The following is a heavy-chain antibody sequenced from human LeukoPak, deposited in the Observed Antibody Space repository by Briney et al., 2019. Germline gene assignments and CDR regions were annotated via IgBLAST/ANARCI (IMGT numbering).Heavy chain of an antibody. CDR1: GYTFTGYY. CDR2: INPNSGGT. J-gene: IGHJ6*02. Sequence: GASVKVSCKASGYTFTGYYMHWVRQAPGQGLEWMGWINPNSGGTNYAQKFQGRVTMTRDTSISTAYMELSRLRSDDTAVYYCARVSPAVGYYGMDVWGQGTTVTVSS. D-gene: IGHD6-19*01. CDR3: ARVSPAVGYYGMDV. V-gene: IGHV1-2*02.